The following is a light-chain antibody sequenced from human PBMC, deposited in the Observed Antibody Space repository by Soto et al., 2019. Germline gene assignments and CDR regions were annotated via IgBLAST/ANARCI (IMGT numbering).Light chain of an antibody. V-gene: IGKV1-5*03. CDR1: QSISSW. CDR2: KAS. J-gene: IGKJ1*01. CDR3: QQYNSYWT. Sequence: DIQMTQSPSTLSASVGDRVTITCRASQSISSWLAWYQQKPGKAPNLLIYKASSLEGGVPSRFSGSGSGTEFALTISSLQPDDFATYYCQQYNSYWTVGQGTKVEIK.